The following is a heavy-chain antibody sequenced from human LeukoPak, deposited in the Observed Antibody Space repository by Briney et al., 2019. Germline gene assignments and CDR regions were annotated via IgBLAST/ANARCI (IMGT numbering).Heavy chain of an antibody. Sequence: VASVKVSCKASGYTFTGYYMHWVRQAPGQGLEWMGIINPSGGSTSYAQKFQGRVTMTRDTSTSTVYMELSSLRSEDTAVYYCARDPPDSPGGELEDYWGQGTLVTVSS. CDR1: GYTFTGYY. D-gene: IGHD1-26*01. J-gene: IGHJ4*02. CDR2: INPSGGST. CDR3: ARDPPDSPGGELEDY. V-gene: IGHV1-46*01.